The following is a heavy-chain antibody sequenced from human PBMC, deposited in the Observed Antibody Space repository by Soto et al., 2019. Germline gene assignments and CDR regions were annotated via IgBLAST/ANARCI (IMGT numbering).Heavy chain of an antibody. CDR2: ISSSSSYT. CDR1: GFTFSDYY. D-gene: IGHD3-22*01. Sequence: GGSLRLSCAASGFTFSDYYMSWIRQAPGKGLEWVSYISSSSSYTNYADSVKGRFTISRDNAKNSLYLQMNSLRAEDTAVYYCARANYYDSSGYSATGYWGQGTLVTVSS. V-gene: IGHV3-11*05. CDR3: ARANYYDSSGYSATGY. J-gene: IGHJ4*02.